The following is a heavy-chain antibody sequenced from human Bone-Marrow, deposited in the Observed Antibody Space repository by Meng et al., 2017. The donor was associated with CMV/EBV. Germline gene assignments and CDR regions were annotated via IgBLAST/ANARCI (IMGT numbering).Heavy chain of an antibody. CDR3: AKWLPWRKYSSSSAPISY. V-gene: IGHV3-23*01. Sequence: GGSLRLSCAASGFTFSSYYMSWVRQAPGKGLEWVSAISGSGGSTYYADSVKGRFTISRDNSKNTLYLQMNSLRAEDTAVYYCAKWLPWRKYSSSSAPISYWGQGTLVTVAS. CDR1: GFTFSSYY. J-gene: IGHJ4*02. CDR2: ISGSGGST. D-gene: IGHD6-6*01.